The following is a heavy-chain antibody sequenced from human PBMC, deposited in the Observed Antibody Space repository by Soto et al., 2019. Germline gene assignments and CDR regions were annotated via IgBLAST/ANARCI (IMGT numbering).Heavy chain of an antibody. CDR2: IDWDDYK. CDR3: ARISRLGDSIWFDH. V-gene: IGHV2-70*04. J-gene: IGHJ5*02. CDR1: GFSLSTSGVR. Sequence: SGPTLVNPTQPLTLTCTFSGFSLSTSGVRVSWIRQPPGKALEWLARIDWDDYKFYSTSLQTRLSISKDTSRNQVVLTMTNVDPVDTATYYCARISRLGDSIWFDHWGQGILFTVSS.